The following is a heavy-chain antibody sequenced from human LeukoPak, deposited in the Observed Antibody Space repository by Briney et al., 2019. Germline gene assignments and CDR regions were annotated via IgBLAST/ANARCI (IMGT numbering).Heavy chain of an antibody. CDR3: ASSLYSSSWYGLLVDY. D-gene: IGHD6-13*01. CDR2: INPSGGST. J-gene: IGHJ4*02. Sequence: ASVKVSCKASGYTFTSYYMHWVRQAPGQGLEWMGIINPSGGSTSYAQKFQGRVTMTRDTSTSTVYMELSSLRSEDTAVYYCASSLYSSSWYGLLVDYWGQGTLVTVSS. V-gene: IGHV1-46*01. CDR1: GYTFTSYY.